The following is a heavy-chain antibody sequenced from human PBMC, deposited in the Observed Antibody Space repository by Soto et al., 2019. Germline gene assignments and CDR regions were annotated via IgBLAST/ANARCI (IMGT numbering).Heavy chain of an antibody. D-gene: IGHD1-26*01. CDR3: ASGNAWEVLLAY. J-gene: IGHJ4*02. CDR2: IYFSGST. Sequence: VHLLESGGGLVQPGGSLRLSCAASGFTFSHYAMTWIRQLPGKGLEWIGYIYFSGSTYYNPSLESRVTISLDTSQNQFSLKLSSVTAADTAVYYCASGNAWEVLLAYWGQGTLVTVSS. CDR1: GFTFSHYA. V-gene: IGHV4-59*06.